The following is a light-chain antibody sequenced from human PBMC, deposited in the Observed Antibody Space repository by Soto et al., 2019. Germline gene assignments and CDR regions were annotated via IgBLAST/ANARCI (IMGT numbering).Light chain of an antibody. CDR2: GAS. CDR3: QQYNNWPRT. CDR1: QSVSSN. Sequence: EIVMTQSPVTLSVSPGERATLSCRASQSVSSNLAWYQQKPGQTPRLLIYGASTRATGIPARFSGSGSGTEFTLTFSSLQSEDFAIYYCQQYNNWPRTFGQGTKLEIK. V-gene: IGKV3-15*01. J-gene: IGKJ2*01.